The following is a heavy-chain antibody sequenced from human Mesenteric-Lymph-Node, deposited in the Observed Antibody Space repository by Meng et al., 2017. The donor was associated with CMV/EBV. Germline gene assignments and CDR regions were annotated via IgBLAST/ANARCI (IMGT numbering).Heavy chain of an antibody. D-gene: IGHD1-7*01. V-gene: IGHV4-34*01. J-gene: IGHJ6*02. CDR1: GGSISSYY. CDR3: ARAPGSTNAMDV. Sequence: SETLSLTCTVSGGSISSYYWSWIRQPPGKGLEWIGEINHSGSINYNPSLKSRVTISVDTSKNQISLKLSSVTAVDTAVYYCARAPGSTNAMDVWGQGTPVTVSS. CDR2: INHSGSI.